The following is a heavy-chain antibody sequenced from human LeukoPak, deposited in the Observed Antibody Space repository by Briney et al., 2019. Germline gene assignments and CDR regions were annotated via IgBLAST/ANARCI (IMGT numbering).Heavy chain of an antibody. Sequence: GGSLRLSCAASGFTFSSYAMSWVRQAPGKGLEWVSAIRGSGDSTYYADSVKGRFTISRDNSRNMLYLQMYSLRAEDTAVYYCAKVGGYYFGSGNYFGYWGQGTLVTVSS. CDR1: GFTFSSYA. J-gene: IGHJ4*02. D-gene: IGHD3-10*01. CDR2: IRGSGDST. CDR3: AKVGGYYFGSGNYFGY. V-gene: IGHV3-23*01.